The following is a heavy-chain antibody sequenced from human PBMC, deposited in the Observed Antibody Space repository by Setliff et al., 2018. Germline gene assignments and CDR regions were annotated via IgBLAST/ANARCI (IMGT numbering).Heavy chain of an antibody. Sequence: SETLSLTCAVSGDSISSGNWWSWVRQPPEKGLEWIGEINHSGNTNYNPSLKSRVTISVDKSTNQFSLKLNSVTAADTALYYCAKGGGRYHSDSWGQGILVTVSS. J-gene: IGHJ4*02. CDR1: GDSISSGNW. CDR2: INHSGNT. V-gene: IGHV4-4*02. D-gene: IGHD1-1*01. CDR3: AKGGGRYHSDS.